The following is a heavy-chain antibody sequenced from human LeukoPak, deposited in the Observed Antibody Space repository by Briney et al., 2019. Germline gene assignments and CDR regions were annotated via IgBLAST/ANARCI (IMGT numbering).Heavy chain of an antibody. CDR1: GDSVSSNSVA. CDR3: ARGGWTSIWT. D-gene: IGHD1-1*01. Sequence: SQTLSLTCAISGDSVSSNSVAWHWIRQSPSRGLEWLGRTYYRSKWYNDYAISVKSRITINPDTSKNQFSLQLNSVSPEDTAVYYCARGGWTSIWTWGQGTLVTVSS. V-gene: IGHV6-1*01. J-gene: IGHJ5*02. CDR2: TYYRSKWYN.